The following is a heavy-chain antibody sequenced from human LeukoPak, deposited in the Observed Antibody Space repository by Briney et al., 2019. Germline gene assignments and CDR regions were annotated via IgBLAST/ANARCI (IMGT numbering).Heavy chain of an antibody. V-gene: IGHV4-34*01. CDR3: ARGPSTMVRGVNDFGLY. Sequence: PSETLSLTCAVYGGSFSGYHWSWIRQPPGKGLEWIGEINHSGSTNYNPSLKSRVTISVDTSKNQFSLKLSSVTAADTAVYYCARGPSTMVRGVNDFGLYWGQGTLVTVSS. CDR1: GGSFSGYH. CDR2: INHSGST. D-gene: IGHD3-10*01. J-gene: IGHJ4*02.